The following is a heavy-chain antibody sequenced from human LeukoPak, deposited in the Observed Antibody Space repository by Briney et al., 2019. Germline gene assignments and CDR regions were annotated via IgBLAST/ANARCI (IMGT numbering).Heavy chain of an antibody. V-gene: IGHV3-21*01. CDR3: ARVVPLAGIDY. J-gene: IGHJ4*02. CDR1: GFTFSTYT. Sequence: PGGSLRLSCAASGFTFSTYTMNWVRQAPGKGLEWVSSISSTSTYIYYADSLKGRFTISRDNAENSLYLQMNSLRAEDTAVYYCARVVPLAGIDYWGQGTLVTVSS. CDR2: ISSTSTYI. D-gene: IGHD6-19*01.